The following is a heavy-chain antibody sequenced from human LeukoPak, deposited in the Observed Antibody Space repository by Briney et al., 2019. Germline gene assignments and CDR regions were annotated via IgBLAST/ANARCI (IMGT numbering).Heavy chain of an antibody. CDR1: GYTFTGYY. V-gene: IGHV1-2*02. D-gene: IGHD2-2*01. CDR3: ARALSTFTHLYYFDY. J-gene: IGHJ4*02. Sequence: ASVKVSCKASGYTFTGYYVHWVRQAPGQGLEWMGWISPNSDDTDYAQKFQGRVTMTRDTSISTAYMDLSRLRSDDTAVYYCARALSTFTHLYYFDYWGQGTLVTVSS. CDR2: ISPNSDDT.